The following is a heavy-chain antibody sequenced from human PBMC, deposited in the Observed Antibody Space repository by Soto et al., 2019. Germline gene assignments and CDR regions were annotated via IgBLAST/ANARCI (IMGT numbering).Heavy chain of an antibody. V-gene: IGHV1-69*06. CDR2: IIPIFGTA. CDR3: ASTQNIAAAGGWFDP. CDR1: GGTFSRYA. D-gene: IGHD6-13*01. Sequence: SVKVSCKASGGTFSRYAISWVRQAPGQGLEWMGGIIPIFGTANYAQKFQGRVTITADKSTGTAYMELSSLRSEDTAVYYCASTQNIAAAGGWFDPWGQGTLVTVSS. J-gene: IGHJ5*02.